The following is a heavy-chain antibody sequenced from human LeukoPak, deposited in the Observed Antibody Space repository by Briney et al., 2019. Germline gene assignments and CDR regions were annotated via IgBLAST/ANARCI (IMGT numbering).Heavy chain of an antibody. CDR1: GYTFTGYY. Sequence: ASVKVSCKASGYTFTGYYMHWVRQAPGQGLEWMGWINPNSGGTNCAQKFQGRVTMTRDTSISTAYMELSRLRSDDTAVYYCARVKAAAGKGYYYYYGMDVWGQGTTVTVSS. CDR3: ARVKAAAGKGYYYYYGMDV. J-gene: IGHJ6*02. CDR2: INPNSGGT. V-gene: IGHV1-2*02. D-gene: IGHD6-13*01.